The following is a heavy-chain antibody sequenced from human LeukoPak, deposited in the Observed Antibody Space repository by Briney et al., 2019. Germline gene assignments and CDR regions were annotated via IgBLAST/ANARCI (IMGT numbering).Heavy chain of an antibody. CDR2: ISWNSGSI. CDR3: VRDKGYAFDF. Sequence: GRSLRLSCAASGFTFDDYAMHWVRQAPGKGLEWVSGISWNSGSIGYADSVKGRFTISRDNAKMSLYLQMNSLRVEDTAVYYCVRDKGYAFDFWGQGTMVTVSS. CDR1: GFTFDDYA. V-gene: IGHV3-9*01. J-gene: IGHJ3*01.